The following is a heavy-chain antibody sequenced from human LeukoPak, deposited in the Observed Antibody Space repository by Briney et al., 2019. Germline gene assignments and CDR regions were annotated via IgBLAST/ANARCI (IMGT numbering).Heavy chain of an antibody. CDR2: MNPNSGNT. V-gene: IGHV1-8*01. CDR1: GYTFTSYD. Sequence: GASVKVSCKASGYTFTSYDINWVRQATGQGLEWMGWMNPNSGNTGYAQKFQGRVTMTRNTSISTAYMELSSLRSEDTAVYYCARALPKELWFGELSGKTFDYWGQGTLVTVSS. D-gene: IGHD3-10*01. J-gene: IGHJ4*02. CDR3: ARALPKELWFGELSGKTFDY.